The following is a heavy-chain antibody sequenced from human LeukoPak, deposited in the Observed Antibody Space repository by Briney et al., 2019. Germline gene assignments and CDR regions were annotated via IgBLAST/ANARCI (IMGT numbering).Heavy chain of an antibody. Sequence: GGSLRLSCAASGFTFSSYGMHWVRQAPAKGLEWVAFIRYDGSNKYYADSVKGRFTISRGNSKNTLYLQMNSLRAEDTAVYYCAKDLDDSSGYYYFDYWGQGTLVTVSS. CDR3: AKDLDDSSGYYYFDY. V-gene: IGHV3-30*02. CDR2: IRYDGSNK. D-gene: IGHD3-22*01. CDR1: GFTFSSYG. J-gene: IGHJ4*02.